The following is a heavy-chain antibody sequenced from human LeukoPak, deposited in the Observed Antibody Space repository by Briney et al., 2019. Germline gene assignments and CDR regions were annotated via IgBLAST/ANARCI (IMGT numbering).Heavy chain of an antibody. CDR1: GGTFSSYA. D-gene: IGHD6-19*01. V-gene: IGHV1-69*04. CDR2: IIPILGIA. J-gene: IGHJ4*02. CDR3: ARGHSSPYYFDY. Sequence: SVKVSCKASGGTFSSYAISWVRQAPGQGLEWMRRIIPILGIANYAQKFQGRVTITADKSTSTAYMELSSLRSEDTAVYYCARGHSSPYYFDYWGQGTLVTVSS.